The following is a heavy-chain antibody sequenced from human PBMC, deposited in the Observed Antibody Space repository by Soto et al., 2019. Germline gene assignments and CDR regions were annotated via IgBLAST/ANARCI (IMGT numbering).Heavy chain of an antibody. V-gene: IGHV3-23*01. D-gene: IGHD3-3*01. CDR2: ITDTGGDT. CDR3: AKAEGITIFGVVPGYYGMDV. Sequence: PGGSLRLSCVASGFTFGSRAMSWVRQAPGEGLEWVSTITDTGGDTKYADSVRGRFTISRDNSKNTLYLQMNSLRAEDTAVYYCAKAEGITIFGVVPGYYGMDVWGQGTTVTVSS. J-gene: IGHJ6*02. CDR1: GFTFGSRA.